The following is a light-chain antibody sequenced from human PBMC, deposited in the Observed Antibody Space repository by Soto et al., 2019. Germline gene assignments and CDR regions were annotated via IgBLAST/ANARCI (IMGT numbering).Light chain of an antibody. V-gene: IGKV3-11*01. CDR1: QSVSSY. Sequence: EIVLTQSPATLSLSPGERATLSCRASQSVSSYLAWYQQKPGQAPRLLIYDASNRATGIPARFSGSGSATDFTLTISSLEPEDFAVYYCQQRSNWQALTFGGGTKVEIK. J-gene: IGKJ4*01. CDR2: DAS. CDR3: QQRSNWQALT.